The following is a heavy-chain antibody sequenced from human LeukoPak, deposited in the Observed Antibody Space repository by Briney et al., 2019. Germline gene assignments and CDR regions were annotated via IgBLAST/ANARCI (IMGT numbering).Heavy chain of an antibody. D-gene: IGHD2-15*01. J-gene: IGHJ5*02. CDR2: VFYNGDT. CDR1: GASTKNKFYF. Sequence: SETLSLTCTVSGASTKNKFYFWGWIRQAPGKEMEWIGSVFYNGDTTYNPFFKSRATISIHTSQRQISLRLTSVTAADTAVYYCARLTPSSTLKRFDPWGQGTLVTVSS. V-gene: IGHV4-39*01. CDR3: ARLTPSSTLKRFDP.